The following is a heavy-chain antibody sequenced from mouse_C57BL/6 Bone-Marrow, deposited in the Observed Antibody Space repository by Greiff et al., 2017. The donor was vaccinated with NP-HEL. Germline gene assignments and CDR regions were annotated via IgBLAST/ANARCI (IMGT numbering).Heavy chain of an antibody. CDR2: INPNNGGT. J-gene: IGHJ1*03. CDR1: GYTFTDYN. CDR3: ARDGSSYAGYFDV. V-gene: IGHV1-18*01. Sequence: EVKLQESGPELVKPGASVKIPCKASGYTFTDYNMDWVKQSHGKSLEWIGDINPNNGGTIYNQKFKGKATLTVDKSSSTAYMELRSLTSEDTAVYYCARDGSSYAGYFDVWGTGTTVTVSS. D-gene: IGHD1-1*01.